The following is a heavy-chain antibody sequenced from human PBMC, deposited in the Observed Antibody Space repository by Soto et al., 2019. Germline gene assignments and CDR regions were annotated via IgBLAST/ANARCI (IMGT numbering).Heavy chain of an antibody. V-gene: IGHV1-69*01. CDR2: IIPIFGTA. D-gene: IGHD1-26*01. J-gene: IGHJ6*02. CDR1: GGTFSSYA. CDR3: ARAHWGGELQGYYYYYGMDV. Sequence: QVQLVQSGAEVKKPGSSVKVSCKASGGTFSSYAISWVRQAPGQGLEWMGGIIPIFGTANYAQKFQGRVTITADESTSTDYMELSSLRSEDTAVYYCARAHWGGELQGYYYYYGMDVWGQGTTVTVSS.